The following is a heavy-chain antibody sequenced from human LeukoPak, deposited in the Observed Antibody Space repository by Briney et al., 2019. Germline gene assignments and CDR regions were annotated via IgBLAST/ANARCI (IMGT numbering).Heavy chain of an antibody. CDR2: ISSSSGYI. CDR1: GFTFSDYA. V-gene: IGHV3-21*01. CDR3: ARDGVVGMTTVKFDY. D-gene: IGHD4-17*01. J-gene: IGHJ4*02. Sequence: GGSLRLSCAASGFTFSDYAMNWVRQAPGKGLEWVSFISSSSGYIYYADSVKGRFTISRDNAKNSLYLQMNSLRAEDTAVYYCARDGVVGMTTVKFDYWGQGTLVTVSS.